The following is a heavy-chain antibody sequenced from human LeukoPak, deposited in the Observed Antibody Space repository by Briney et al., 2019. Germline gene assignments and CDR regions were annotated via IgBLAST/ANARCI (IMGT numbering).Heavy chain of an antibody. D-gene: IGHD4-17*01. V-gene: IGHV3-30*18. J-gene: IGHJ4*02. CDR1: GFTFSSYG. CDR2: ISYDGSNK. Sequence: PGRSLRLSCAASGFTFSSYGMHWVRQAPGKGLEWVAVISYDGSNKYYADSVKGRFTISRDNSKNTLYLQMNSLRAEDTAVYYCAKDPGGTTVTSGGYWGQGTLVTVSS. CDR3: AKDPGGTTVTSGGY.